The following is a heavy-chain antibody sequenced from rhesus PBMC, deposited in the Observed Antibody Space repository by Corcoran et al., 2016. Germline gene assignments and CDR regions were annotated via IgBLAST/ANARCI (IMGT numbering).Heavy chain of an antibody. CDR2: IYGGSGST. J-gene: IGHJ4*01. Sequence: QVQLQESGPGLVKPSETLSLTCAVSGGSISGYYLWSRIRQPPGKGLEWIGYIYGGSGSTSYNPSLKRRVIISIDASKNQFSLKLSSVTAADTAVYYCAREGARGHFDYWGQGVLVTVSS. CDR1: GGSISGYYL. D-gene: IGHD1-44*02. CDR3: AREGARGHFDY. V-gene: IGHV4S7*01.